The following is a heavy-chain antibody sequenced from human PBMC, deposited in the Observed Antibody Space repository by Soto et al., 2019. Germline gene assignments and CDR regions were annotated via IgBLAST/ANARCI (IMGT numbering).Heavy chain of an antibody. J-gene: IGHJ4*02. CDR3: ARVGDSSCH. D-gene: IGHD2-21*02. Sequence: GGSLRLSCAASGFTFSSYAMSWVRQAPGKGLEWVSAISGSGISTYYADSVKGRFTISRDNSKNTLFLQMNSLRVEDASVYYCARVGDSSCHWGQGSLVTVSS. CDR1: GFTFSSYA. CDR2: ISGSGIST. V-gene: IGHV3-23*01.